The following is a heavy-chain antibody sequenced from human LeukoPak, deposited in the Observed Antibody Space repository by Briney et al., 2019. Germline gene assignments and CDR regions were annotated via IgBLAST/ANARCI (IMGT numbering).Heavy chain of an antibody. CDR2: IYYSGST. J-gene: IGHJ3*02. CDR1: GGSITSYY. CDR3: ARVYGGGYDFRGAFDI. Sequence: PSETLSLTCTVSGGSITSYYWSWLRQPPGKGLEWIGFIYYSGSTDYNPSLKSRVTISVDTSKNQFSLKLSSVTAADTAVYYCARVYGGGYDFRGAFDIWGQGTMVTVSS. D-gene: IGHD5-12*01. V-gene: IGHV4-59*01.